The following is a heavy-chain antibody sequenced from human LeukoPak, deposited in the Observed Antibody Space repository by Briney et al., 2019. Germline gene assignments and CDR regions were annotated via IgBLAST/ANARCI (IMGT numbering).Heavy chain of an antibody. D-gene: IGHD2-15*01. Sequence: PSETLSLTCAVYGGSFSGYYWSWIRQPPGKGLEWIGEINHSGSTNYNPSLKSRVTISVDTSKNQFSLKLSSVTAADTAVYYCASNYCSGGSCYQHEYYFDYWGQGTLVTVSS. CDR2: INHSGST. J-gene: IGHJ4*02. V-gene: IGHV4-34*01. CDR3: ASNYCSGGSCYQHEYYFDY. CDR1: GGSFSGYY.